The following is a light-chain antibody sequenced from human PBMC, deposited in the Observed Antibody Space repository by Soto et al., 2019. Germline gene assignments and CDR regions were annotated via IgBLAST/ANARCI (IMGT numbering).Light chain of an antibody. CDR2: AAS. Sequence: IQLTQSPSSLSASVGESVTITCRASQGISSFLAWYQQKPGKAPKLLIYAASTLQSGVPSRFSGSGSETEFTLTISSLQSEDFATYYCQQYYSYPRTGGQGTKGDIK. V-gene: IGKV1-9*01. CDR3: QQYYSYPRT. CDR1: QGISSF. J-gene: IGKJ1*01.